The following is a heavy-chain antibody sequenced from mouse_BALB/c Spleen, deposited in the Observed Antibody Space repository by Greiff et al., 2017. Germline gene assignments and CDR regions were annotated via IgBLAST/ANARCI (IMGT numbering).Heavy chain of an antibody. Sequence: EVMLVESGGGLVKPGGSLKLSCAASGFTFSSYTMSWVRQTPEKRLEWVATISSGGSYTYYPDSVKGRFTISRDNAKNTLYLQMSSLKSEDTAMYYCTREGDDGYPYAMDYWGQGTSVTVSS. CDR2: ISSGGSYT. V-gene: IGHV5-6-4*01. J-gene: IGHJ4*01. D-gene: IGHD2-3*01. CDR1: GFTFSSYT. CDR3: TREGDDGYPYAMDY.